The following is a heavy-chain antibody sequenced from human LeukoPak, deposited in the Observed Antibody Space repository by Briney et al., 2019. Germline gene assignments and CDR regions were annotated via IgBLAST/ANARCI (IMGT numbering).Heavy chain of an antibody. CDR2: INPNSGGT. CDR1: GYTLTELS. V-gene: IGHV1-2*02. J-gene: IGHJ4*02. CDR3: AREGSGWSSFDY. Sequence: ASVKVSCKVSGYTLTELSMHWVRQAPGKGLEWMGWINPNSGGTNYAQKFQGRVTMTRDTSISTAYMELSRLRSDDTAVYYCAREGSGWSSFDYWGQGTLVTVSS. D-gene: IGHD6-19*01.